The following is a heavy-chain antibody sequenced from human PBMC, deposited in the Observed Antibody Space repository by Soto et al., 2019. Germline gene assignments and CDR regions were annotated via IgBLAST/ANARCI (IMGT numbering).Heavy chain of an antibody. D-gene: IGHD2-15*01. CDR3: AREGYCSSGSCALYSHDFFGMDV. Sequence: QVQLVQSGAEVKKPGASVKVSCKASHYSFARYGISWVRQAPGQGLEWMGWISTYNSNTKYAQKFQGRVTMTTDTPTSTAYMKLRSLTSDDTAVYYCAREGYCSSGSCALYSHDFFGMDVWGQGTTVTVSS. J-gene: IGHJ6*02. V-gene: IGHV1-18*01. CDR2: ISTYNSNT. CDR1: HYSFARYG.